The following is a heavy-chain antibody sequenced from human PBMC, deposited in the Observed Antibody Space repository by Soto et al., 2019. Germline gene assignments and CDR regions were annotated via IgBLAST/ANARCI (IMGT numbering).Heavy chain of an antibody. CDR3: AKATATGGGAFDI. J-gene: IGHJ3*02. CDR2: ILVDGRT. Sequence: PGESLRLSCAASGFICSSYDMSWVRQAPGKGLEWVSTILVDGRTFYVDSVKGRFTISRDSSQNTVYLQMNSLTAGDTALYYCAKATATGGGAFDICGQGTMVTVSS. D-gene: IGHD2-8*02. V-gene: IGHV3-23*01. CDR1: GFICSSYD.